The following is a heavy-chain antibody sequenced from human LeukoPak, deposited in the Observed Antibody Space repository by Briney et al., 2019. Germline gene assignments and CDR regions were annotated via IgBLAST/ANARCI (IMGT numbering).Heavy chain of an antibody. D-gene: IGHD2-15*01. J-gene: IGHJ6*03. CDR2: IIPIFGTA. CDR1: GGTFSSYA. Sequence: ASVKVSCKASGGTFSSYAISWVRQAPGQGLEWMGGIIPIFGTANYAQKFQGRVTVTADESTSTAYMELSSLRSEDTAVYYCGLLGPRGPYYYYYMDVWGKGTTVTVSS. CDR3: GLLGPRGPYYYYYMDV. V-gene: IGHV1-69*13.